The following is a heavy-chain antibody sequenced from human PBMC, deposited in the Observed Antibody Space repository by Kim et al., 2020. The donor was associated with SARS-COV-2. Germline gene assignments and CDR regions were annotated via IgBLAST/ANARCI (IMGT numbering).Heavy chain of an antibody. CDR3: ARAGSIAARRGYIDY. V-gene: IGHV4-59*01. CDR2: IYYSGST. Sequence: SETLSLTCTVSGGSISSYYWSWIRQPPGKGLEWIGYIYYSGSTNYNPSLKSRVTISVDTSKNQFSLKLSSVTAADTAVYYCARAGSIAARRGYIDYWGQGTLVTVSS. CDR1: GGSISSYY. D-gene: IGHD6-6*01. J-gene: IGHJ4*02.